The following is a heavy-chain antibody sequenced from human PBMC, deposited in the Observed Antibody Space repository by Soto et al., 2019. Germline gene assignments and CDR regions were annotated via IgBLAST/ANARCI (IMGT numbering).Heavy chain of an antibody. D-gene: IGHD3-3*01. CDR1: GFTFRSYG. CDR2: IFYDGRNK. CDR3: AKAGYYASSTYLELDH. V-gene: IGHV3-30*18. Sequence: GGSLRLPCAASGFTFRSYGMHWVRQAPGKGLEWVAGIFYDGRNKYYADSVKGRFTISRDNSMNTVNLQMNSLRAEDTAVYYCAKAGYYASSTYLELDHWGQGTLVTVSS. J-gene: IGHJ4*02.